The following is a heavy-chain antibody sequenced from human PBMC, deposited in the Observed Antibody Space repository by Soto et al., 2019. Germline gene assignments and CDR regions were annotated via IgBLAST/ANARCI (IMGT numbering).Heavy chain of an antibody. V-gene: IGHV3-30-3*01. CDR1: GFTFSSYA. D-gene: IGHD2-2*01. CDR3: ARVKSYVPAAIDAFDI. CDR2: ISYDGSNK. J-gene: IGHJ3*02. Sequence: PGGSLRLSCAASGFTFSSYAMHWVRQAPGKGLEWVAVISYDGSNKYYADSVKGRFTISRDNSKNTLYLQMNRLRAEDTAVYYCARVKSYVPAAIDAFDIWGQGTMVTV.